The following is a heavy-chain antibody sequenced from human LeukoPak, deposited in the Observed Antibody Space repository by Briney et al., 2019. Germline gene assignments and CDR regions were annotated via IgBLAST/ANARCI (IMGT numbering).Heavy chain of an antibody. J-gene: IGHJ5*02. CDR3: ARYSNSNWFDP. D-gene: IGHD4-11*01. V-gene: IGHV4-39*01. Sequence: WIWSTYYSRRTYYTPSLKSRVTISVETSKKQFSLKLSSVTAADTAVYYCARYSNSNWFDPWGQGTLVTVSS. CDR2: TYYSRRT.